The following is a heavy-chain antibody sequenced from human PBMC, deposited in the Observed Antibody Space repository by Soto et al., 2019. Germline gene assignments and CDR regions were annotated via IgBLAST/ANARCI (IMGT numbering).Heavy chain of an antibody. J-gene: IGHJ4*02. CDR1: GYTFATST. CDR3: AIADYGDDDY. CDR2: IKAYSGNT. V-gene: IGHV1-18*01. Sequence: GPEAKKPGASVRVSCKASGYTFATSTISWLRQAPGQGPEWMGWIKAYSGNTNYAQKLQGRLTMTTDTSTSTAYMELRSLTTDDTAIYYCAIADYGDDDYWGQGTLVTVSS. D-gene: IGHD4-17*01.